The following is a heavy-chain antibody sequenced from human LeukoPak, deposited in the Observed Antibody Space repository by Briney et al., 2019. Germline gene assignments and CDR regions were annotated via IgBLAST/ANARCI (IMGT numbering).Heavy chain of an antibody. CDR3: TRGLGEHGGVSDR. V-gene: IGHV3-7*01. CDR1: GFIFTSNR. D-gene: IGHD3-16*01. CDR2: IKHDGSEQ. J-gene: IGHJ5*02. Sequence: PGGSLRLSCAASGFIFTSNRMNWVRQAPGKGLEGVANIKHDGSEQIYVDSVKGRFTISRDNAKDSVYLQMNSLRAEDTAVYYCTRGLGEHGGVSDRWGQGTLVIVS.